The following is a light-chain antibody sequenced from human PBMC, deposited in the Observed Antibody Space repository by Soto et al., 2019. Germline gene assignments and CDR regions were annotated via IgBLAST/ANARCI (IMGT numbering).Light chain of an antibody. J-gene: IGKJ4*01. V-gene: IGKV2-28*01. CDR3: AQGLATPFT. Sequence: EIVLTQSPLSLPVTPGEPASISCRSSRNLLHSNGYYYLDWYLQKLGQSPQLLIYLGSNRASGVPDRFSGSGSGTDFTLTISRVEAEDVGVYFCAQGLATPFTFGGGTKVDIK. CDR1: RNLLHSNGYYY. CDR2: LGS.